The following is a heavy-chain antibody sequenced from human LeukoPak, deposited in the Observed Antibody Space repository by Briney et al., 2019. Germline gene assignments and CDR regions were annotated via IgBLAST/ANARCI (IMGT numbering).Heavy chain of an antibody. V-gene: IGHV3-23*01. J-gene: IGHJ6*03. CDR3: ARAPGIKYYYYMDV. D-gene: IGHD1-1*01. Sequence: GGSLRLSCAASGFTFSNYAMNWVRQAPGKGLEWVSAISGSGGNTYYTDSVKGRFTISRDNSKNTLYLQMNSLRAEDTALYYCARAPGIKYYYYMDVWGKGTTVTVSS. CDR1: GFTFSNYA. CDR2: ISGSGGNT.